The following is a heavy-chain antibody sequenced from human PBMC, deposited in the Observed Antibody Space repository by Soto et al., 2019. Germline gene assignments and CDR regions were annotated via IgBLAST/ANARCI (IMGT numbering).Heavy chain of an antibody. V-gene: IGHV3-15*01. CDR2: IKSKKDGGAR. CDR3: VEGGNDF. CDR1: GFMFSSAW. J-gene: IGHJ4*02. Sequence: EVQVVESGGDLVEPGGSLRLSCVTSGFMFSSAWMSWVRQAPGKGLEWVARIKSKKDGGARDYAAPVNGRFSISRDDSKSTVYLQMNSLRAEDTALYYCVEGGNDFWGQGTRVTVSS. D-gene: IGHD1-26*01.